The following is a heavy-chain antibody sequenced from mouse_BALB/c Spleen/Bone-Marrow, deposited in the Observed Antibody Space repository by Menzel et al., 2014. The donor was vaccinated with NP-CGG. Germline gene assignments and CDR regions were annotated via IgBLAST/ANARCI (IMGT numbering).Heavy chain of an antibody. Sequence: EVQLQQSGAVLARPGASVRMSCKASGYTFTSFWMHWVKQRPGQGLEWIGAVYPGNNDTNYDQNFKGKAKLTAVTSTSTAYMELSSLTNEDSAVYYCTRYYYGGRDWYFDVWGAGTTVTVSS. CDR3: TRYYYGGRDWYFDV. CDR1: GYTFTSFW. V-gene: IGHV1-5*01. D-gene: IGHD1-1*01. CDR2: VYPGNNDT. J-gene: IGHJ1*01.